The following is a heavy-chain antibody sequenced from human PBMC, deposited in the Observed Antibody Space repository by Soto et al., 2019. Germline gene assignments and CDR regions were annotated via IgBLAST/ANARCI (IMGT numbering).Heavy chain of an antibody. D-gene: IGHD3-3*01. J-gene: IGHJ4*02. CDR3: AKGPTIFGVPLFYFDY. Sequence: GGSLRLSCAASGFTFSSYGMHWVRQAPGKGLEWVAVISYDGSNKYYTDSVKGRFTISRDNSMNTLYLQMNSLRVEDMVFYYCAKGPTIFGVPLFYFDYWGQGTLVTVSS. CDR1: GFTFSSYG. CDR2: ISYDGSNK. V-gene: IGHV3-30*18.